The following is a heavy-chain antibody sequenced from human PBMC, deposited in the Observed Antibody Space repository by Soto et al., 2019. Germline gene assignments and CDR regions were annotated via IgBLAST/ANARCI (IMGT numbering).Heavy chain of an antibody. CDR2: ISYGGGTT. J-gene: IGHJ4*02. CDR1: EFTFSNYA. D-gene: IGHD3-22*01. V-gene: IGHV3-23*01. CDR3: AKHQGYYYDSTGYHFDY. Sequence: PGGSLRLSCAASEFTFSNYAMSWVRQAPGKGLEWVSAISYGGGTTYYADSVKGRFTISRDNSKNTLYLQMNSLRAEDTAVYYCAKHQGYYYDSTGYHFDYWGQGTLVTVSS.